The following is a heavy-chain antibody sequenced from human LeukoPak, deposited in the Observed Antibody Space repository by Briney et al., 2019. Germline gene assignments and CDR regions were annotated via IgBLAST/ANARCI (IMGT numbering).Heavy chain of an antibody. Sequence: SETLSLTCAVSGAPITYYWSWIRQPPGKGLDWIGYIFYSGSTNYNPSLQSRVTISVDTSRNQFSLNLKSVTAADTAVYYCARGPTRQYFDSWGQGTLVTVSS. CDR3: ARGPTRQYFDS. D-gene: IGHD6-6*01. CDR1: GAPITYY. J-gene: IGHJ4*02. CDR2: IFYSGST. V-gene: IGHV4-59*01.